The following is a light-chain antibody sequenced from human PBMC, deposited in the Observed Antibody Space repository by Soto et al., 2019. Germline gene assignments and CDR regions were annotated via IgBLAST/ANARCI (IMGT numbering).Light chain of an antibody. CDR3: GTWDSSLSAYV. J-gene: IGLJ1*01. Sequence: QSVLTQPPSVSAAPGQKVTISCSGSNSNIGNNYVSWYQQLPGTAPKLLIYDNNKRPSGIPDRFSDSKSGTSATLAITGLQTGDEADYYCGTWDSSLSAYVLGTGTKVTVL. CDR1: NSNIGNNY. V-gene: IGLV1-51*01. CDR2: DNN.